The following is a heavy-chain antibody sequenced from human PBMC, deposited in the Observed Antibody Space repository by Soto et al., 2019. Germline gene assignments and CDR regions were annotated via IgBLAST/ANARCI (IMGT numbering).Heavy chain of an antibody. CDR3: ARVPTNYYDSSGYYYYYYGMDV. J-gene: IGHJ6*02. D-gene: IGHD3-22*01. CDR1: GGSISSYY. V-gene: IGHV4-59*01. CDR2: IYYSGST. Sequence: QVQLQESGPGLVKPSETLSLTCTVSGGSISSYYWSWIRQPPGKGLEWIGYIYYSGSTNYNPSLESRVTISVDTSKNQFSLKLSSVTAADTAVYYCARVPTNYYDSSGYYYYYYGMDVWGQGTTVTVSS.